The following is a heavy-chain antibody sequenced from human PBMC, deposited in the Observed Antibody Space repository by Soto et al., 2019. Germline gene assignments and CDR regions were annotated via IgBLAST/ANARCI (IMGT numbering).Heavy chain of an antibody. J-gene: IGHJ3*02. D-gene: IGHD3-10*01. V-gene: IGHV1-3*01. CDR2: INAGNGNT. Sequence: ASVKVSCKASGYTFTSYAMHWVRQAPGQRLEWMGWINAGNGNTKYSQKFQGRVTITRDTSASTAYMELSSLRSEDTAVYYCARVVYYYGSGSPLFDIWGQGTMVTVSS. CDR3: ARVVYYYGSGSPLFDI. CDR1: GYTFTSYA.